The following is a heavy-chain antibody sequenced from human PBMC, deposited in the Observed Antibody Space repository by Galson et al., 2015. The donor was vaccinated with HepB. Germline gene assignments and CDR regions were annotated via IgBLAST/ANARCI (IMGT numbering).Heavy chain of an antibody. D-gene: IGHD2-2*01. CDR3: ARHGERCSSTSCYSYYYYYGMDV. CDR2: IYPGDSDT. CDR1: GYSFTSYW. V-gene: IGHV5-51*01. Sequence: QSGAEVKKPGESLKISCKGSGYSFTSYWIGWVRQMPGKGLEWMGIIYPGDSDTRYSPSFQGQVTISADKSISTAYLQWSSLKASDTAMYYCARHGERCSSTSCYSYYYYYGMDVWGQGTTVTVSS. J-gene: IGHJ6*02.